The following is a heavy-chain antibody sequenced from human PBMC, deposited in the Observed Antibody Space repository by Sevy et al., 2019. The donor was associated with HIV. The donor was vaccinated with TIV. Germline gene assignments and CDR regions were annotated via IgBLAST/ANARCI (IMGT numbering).Heavy chain of an antibody. Sequence: GGSLRLSCAASGFTFSDYYMSWIRQAPGKGLEWVSYISSSGSTIYYADSVKGRFTISRDNAKNSLYLQMNSLRAEDTAVYYCARVPSDCSSTSCHDWFDPWGQRTLVTVSS. CDR3: ARVPSDCSSTSCHDWFDP. CDR1: GFTFSDYY. CDR2: ISSSGSTI. J-gene: IGHJ5*02. V-gene: IGHV3-11*01. D-gene: IGHD2-2*01.